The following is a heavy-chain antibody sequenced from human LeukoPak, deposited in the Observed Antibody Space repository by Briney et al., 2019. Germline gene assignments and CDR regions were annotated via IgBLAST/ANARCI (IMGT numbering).Heavy chain of an antibody. CDR2: ISSSGETI. J-gene: IGHJ1*01. V-gene: IGHV3-48*03. Sequence: GGSLRLSCAVAGLTFSSYDMYWVRQAPGKGLEWVAYISSSGETIYYAASVKGRFTISRDNANKSLYLRMNSLRVEDTAIYYCIPPADGLRRTISTEYFQHWGQGALVTVSS. CDR3: IPPADGLRRTISTEYFQH. D-gene: IGHD2-2*01. CDR1: GLTFSSYD.